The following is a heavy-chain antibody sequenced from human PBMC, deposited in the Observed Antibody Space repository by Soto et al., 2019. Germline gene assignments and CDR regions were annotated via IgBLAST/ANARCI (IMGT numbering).Heavy chain of an antibody. Sequence: SETLSLTCTVSGGSISSGGYYWSWIRQHPGKGLEWIGYIYYSGSTFHNPSLKSRITISIDTSKNQFSLKLSSVTAADTAVYYCARGYCSGGSCYYDHWGQGTLVTVSS. V-gene: IGHV4-31*03. CDR3: ARGYCSGGSCYYDH. D-gene: IGHD2-15*01. J-gene: IGHJ4*02. CDR2: IYYSGST. CDR1: GGSISSGGYY.